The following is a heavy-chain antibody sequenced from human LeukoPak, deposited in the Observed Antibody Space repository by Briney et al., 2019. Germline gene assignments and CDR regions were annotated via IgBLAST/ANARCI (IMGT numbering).Heavy chain of an antibody. CDR2: IYTSGST. Sequence: SETLSLTCTVSGGSISSYYWSWIRQPAGKGLEWIGRIYTSGSTNYNPSLKSRVTMSADTSKNQFSLRLSSVNAADTAVYYCARDILATSIAAPYYWGQGTLVTVSS. CDR1: GGSISSYY. J-gene: IGHJ4*02. CDR3: ARDILATSIAAPYY. V-gene: IGHV4-4*07. D-gene: IGHD6-13*01.